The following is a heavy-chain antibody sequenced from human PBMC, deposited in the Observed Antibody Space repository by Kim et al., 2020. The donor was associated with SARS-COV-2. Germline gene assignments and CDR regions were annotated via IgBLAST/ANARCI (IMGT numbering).Heavy chain of an antibody. V-gene: IGHV3-7*03. Sequence: GGSLRLSCAASGFTFSSYWMSWVRQAPGKGLEWVANIKQDGSEKYYVDSVKGRFTISRDNAKNSLYLQMNSLRAEDTAVYYCARDSGYGDYIRDYGMDVWAQGTTVTVSS. CDR3: ARDSGYGDYIRDYGMDV. CDR2: IKQDGSEK. D-gene: IGHD4-17*01. J-gene: IGHJ6*02. CDR1: GFTFSSYW.